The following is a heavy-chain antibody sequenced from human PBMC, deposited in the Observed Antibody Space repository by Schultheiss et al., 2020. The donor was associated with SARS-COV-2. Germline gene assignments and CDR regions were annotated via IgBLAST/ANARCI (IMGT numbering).Heavy chain of an antibody. J-gene: IGHJ6*02. CDR2: INPNSGGT. CDR1: GYTFTSHA. D-gene: IGHD6-13*01. Sequence: ASVKVSCKASGYTFTSHAVHWVRQAPGQAPGQGLEWMGWINPNSGGTNYAQKFQGRVTMTRDTSISTAYMELSRLRSDDTAVYYCAIELYSSYYGMDVWGQGTTVTVSS. CDR3: AIELYSSYYGMDV. V-gene: IGHV1-2*02.